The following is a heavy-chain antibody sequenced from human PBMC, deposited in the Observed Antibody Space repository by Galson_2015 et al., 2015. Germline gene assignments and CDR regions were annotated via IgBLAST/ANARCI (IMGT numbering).Heavy chain of an antibody. V-gene: IGHV3-30*18. D-gene: IGHD4-17*01. J-gene: IGHJ1*01. CDR2: ISYDGSNK. CDR1: GFTFSSYG. Sequence: SLRLSCAASGFTFSSYGMHWVRQTPGKGLEWVAVISYDGSNKYYADSVKGRFTISRDNSKNTLYLQMNSLRAEDTAVYYCAKETVDYGDYELAEYFQHWGQGTLVTVSS. CDR3: AKETVDYGDYELAEYFQH.